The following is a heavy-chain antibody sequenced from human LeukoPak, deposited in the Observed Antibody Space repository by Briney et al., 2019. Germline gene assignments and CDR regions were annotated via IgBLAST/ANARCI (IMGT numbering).Heavy chain of an antibody. Sequence: PGGSLRLSCAASGFTFSSYGMHWVRQAPGKGLQWVAFIRNDGSIKYYADSVKGRFTISRDNSRNTMYLQMNSLRAEDTALYYCAKDQKDSTSWYFDYWGRGTLVTVSS. V-gene: IGHV3-30*02. CDR3: AKDQKDSTSWYFDY. CDR1: GFTFSSYG. D-gene: IGHD6-13*01. J-gene: IGHJ4*02. CDR2: IRNDGSIK.